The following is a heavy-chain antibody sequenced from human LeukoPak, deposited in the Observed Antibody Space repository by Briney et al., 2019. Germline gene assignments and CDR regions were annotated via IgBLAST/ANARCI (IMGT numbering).Heavy chain of an antibody. V-gene: IGHV4-4*02. CDR1: GGSISSSNW. CDR3: ARGRSADYGDYYYYYYMDV. J-gene: IGHJ6*03. Sequence: PSETLSLTCAVSGGSISSSNWWSWVRQPPGKGLEWIGEIYHSGSTNYNPSLKSRVTISVDTSKNQFSLKLSSVTAADTAVYYCARGRSADYGDYYYYYYMDVWGKGTTVTVSS. CDR2: IYHSGST. D-gene: IGHD4-17*01.